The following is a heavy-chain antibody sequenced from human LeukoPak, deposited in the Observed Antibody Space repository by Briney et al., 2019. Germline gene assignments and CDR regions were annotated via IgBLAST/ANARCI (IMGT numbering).Heavy chain of an antibody. CDR3: ARALRYCSSTSCYTGAFDI. Sequence: SETLSLTCTVSGGSISSYYWSWIRQPPGKGLEWIGYIYYSGSTNYNPSHKSRVTISVDTSKNQFSLKLSSVTAADTAVYYCARALRYCSSTSCYTGAFDIWGQGTMVTVSS. J-gene: IGHJ3*02. CDR2: IYYSGST. CDR1: GGSISSYY. V-gene: IGHV4-59*01. D-gene: IGHD2-2*02.